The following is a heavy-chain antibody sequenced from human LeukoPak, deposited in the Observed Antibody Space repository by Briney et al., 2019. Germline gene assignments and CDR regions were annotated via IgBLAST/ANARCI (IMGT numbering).Heavy chain of an antibody. CDR3: AKDPGYCSGGSCYYFDY. Sequence: GGSLRLSCAASGFTFSSYGMHWVRRAPGKGLEWVAFIRYDGSNKYYADSVKGRFTISRDNSKNTLYLQMNSLRAEDTAVYYCAKDPGYCSGGSCYYFDYWGQGTLVTVSS. J-gene: IGHJ4*02. CDR1: GFTFSSYG. V-gene: IGHV3-30*02. D-gene: IGHD2-15*01. CDR2: IRYDGSNK.